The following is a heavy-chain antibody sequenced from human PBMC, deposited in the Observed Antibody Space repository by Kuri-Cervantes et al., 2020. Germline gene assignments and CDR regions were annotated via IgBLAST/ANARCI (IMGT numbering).Heavy chain of an antibody. Sequence: GSLRLSCAVPGGSFRGYYWSWIRQPPGKGLEWIGSIYYSGSTYYNPCLKSRVTISVNTSKNQFSLKLSSVTAADTAVYYCARLSSYDSSAQFYWGQGTLVTVSS. V-gene: IGHV4-39*01. D-gene: IGHD3-22*01. CDR3: ARLSSYDSSAQFY. J-gene: IGHJ4*02. CDR2: IYYSGST. CDR1: GGSFRGYY.